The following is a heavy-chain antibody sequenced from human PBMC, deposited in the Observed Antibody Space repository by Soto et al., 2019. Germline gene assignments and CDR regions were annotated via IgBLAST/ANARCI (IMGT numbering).Heavy chain of an antibody. Sequence: GASVKVSCKAFGYSFTGHYMHWVRQAPGQGLEWMGTIIPGGVNKAYAQKFQGRVTMTSDTSTSTVYMELTSLTSEDTAIYYCARDQSWHDLXWWFDPWG. D-gene: IGHD1-1*01. V-gene: IGHV1-46*03. CDR1: GYSFTGHY. CDR2: IIPGGVNK. CDR3: ARDQSWHDLXWWFDP. J-gene: IGHJ5*02.